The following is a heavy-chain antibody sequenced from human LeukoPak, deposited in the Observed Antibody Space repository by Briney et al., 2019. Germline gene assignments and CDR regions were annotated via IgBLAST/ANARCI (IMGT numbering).Heavy chain of an antibody. CDR1: RFTFSNYW. CDR3: ARDLWGNYVTPFDY. Sequence: GGSLRLSCADSRFTFSNYWMSWVRQAPGKGLEWVANIKQDGSEKYYVDSVKGRFTISRDNAKNSLYLQMNSLRAEDTAVYYCARDLWGNYVTPFDYWGQGTLVTVSS. D-gene: IGHD3-16*01. J-gene: IGHJ4*02. CDR2: IKQDGSEK. V-gene: IGHV3-7*01.